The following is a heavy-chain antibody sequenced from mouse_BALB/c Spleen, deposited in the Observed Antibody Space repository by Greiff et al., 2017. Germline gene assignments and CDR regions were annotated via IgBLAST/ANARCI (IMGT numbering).Heavy chain of an antibody. CDR2: ISSGGST. D-gene: IGHD1-1*01. V-gene: IGHV5-6-5*01. CDR1: GFTFSSYA. Sequence: EVKLVESGGGLVKPGGSLKLSCAASGFTFSSYAMSWVRQTPEKRLEWVASISSGGSTYYPDSVKGRFTISRDNARNILYLQMSSLRSEDTAMYYCARGGAYGKAFDYWGQGTTLTVSS. CDR3: ARGGAYGKAFDY. J-gene: IGHJ2*01.